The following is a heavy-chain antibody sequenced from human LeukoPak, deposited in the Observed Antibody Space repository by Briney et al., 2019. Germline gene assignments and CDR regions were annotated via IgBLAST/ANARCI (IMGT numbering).Heavy chain of an antibody. CDR1: GYTYNNCC. D-gene: IGHD3-9*01. CDR2: VSSYNGDT. Sequence: ASVRDSFRASGYTYNNCCIRWVRQAPGQGLEWMGWVSSYNGDTNYAQQFQGRVTMSTDTSRSTEYMELRSLTFDDTAIYYCAKDWHILTGRNCFHPWGQGTLVTVSS. V-gene: IGHV1-18*01. J-gene: IGHJ5*02. CDR3: AKDWHILTGRNCFHP.